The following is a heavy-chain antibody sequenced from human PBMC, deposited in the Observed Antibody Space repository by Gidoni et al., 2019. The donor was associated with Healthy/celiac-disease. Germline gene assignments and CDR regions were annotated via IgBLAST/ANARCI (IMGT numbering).Heavy chain of an antibody. D-gene: IGHD3-10*01. J-gene: IGHJ6*03. Sequence: QVQLVQSGAEVKKPGASVKVSCQASGYTFTGYYMHWVRQAPGQGLEWMGWINPNSGGTNYAQKFQGWVTMTRDTSISTAYMELSRLRSDDTAVYYCARAAGSGYYYYMDVWGKGTTVTVSS. CDR1: GYTFTGYY. CDR2: INPNSGGT. V-gene: IGHV1-2*04. CDR3: ARAAGSGYYYYMDV.